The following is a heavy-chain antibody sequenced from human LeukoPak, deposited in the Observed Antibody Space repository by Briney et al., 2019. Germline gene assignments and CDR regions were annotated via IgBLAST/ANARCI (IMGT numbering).Heavy chain of an antibody. V-gene: IGHV4-59*08. CDR3: ARLEQWLVYRY. Sequence: PSETLSLTCTVSGGSISSYYWSWIRQPPGKGLEWIGYIYCSGSTNYNPSLKSRVTISVDTSKNQFSLKLSSVTAADTAVYYCARLEQWLVYRYWGQGTLVTVSS. D-gene: IGHD6-19*01. CDR2: IYCSGST. J-gene: IGHJ4*02. CDR1: GGSISSYY.